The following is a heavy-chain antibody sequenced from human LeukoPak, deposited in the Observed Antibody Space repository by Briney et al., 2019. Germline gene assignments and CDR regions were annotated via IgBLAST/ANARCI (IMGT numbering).Heavy chain of an antibody. CDR3: AKDGQLLGVCDWFDP. Sequence: PGGSLRLSCAASGFTFSSYAISWVRQAPGKGLEWVSAISGSGGSTYYADSVKGRFTISRDNSKNTLYLQMNSLRAEDTAVYYCAKDGQLLGVCDWFDPWGQGTLVTVSS. J-gene: IGHJ5*02. V-gene: IGHV3-23*01. CDR2: ISGSGGST. D-gene: IGHD3-10*01. CDR1: GFTFSSYA.